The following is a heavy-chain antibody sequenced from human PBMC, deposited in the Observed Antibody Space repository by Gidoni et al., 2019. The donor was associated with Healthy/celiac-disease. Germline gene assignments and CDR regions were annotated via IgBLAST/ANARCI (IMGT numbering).Heavy chain of an antibody. CDR1: GGSISSYY. Sequence: QVQLQASGPGLVKPSETLSLTCTVSGGSISSYYWSWIRQPPGKGLEWIGYIYYSGSTNYNPSRKSRVTIAVDTSKNQFSLKLSSVTAADTAVYYCARSERFELAYYYYGMDVWGQGTTVTVSS. J-gene: IGHJ6*02. V-gene: IGHV4-59*01. CDR3: ARSERFELAYYYYGMDV. CDR2: IYYSGST. D-gene: IGHD1-26*01.